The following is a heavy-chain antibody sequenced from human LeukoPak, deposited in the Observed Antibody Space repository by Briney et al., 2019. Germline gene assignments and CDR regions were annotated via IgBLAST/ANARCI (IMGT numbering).Heavy chain of an antibody. CDR2: IYYSGST. CDR3: ARGERYYDFWSGYGPIDY. J-gene: IGHJ4*02. Sequence: SETLSLTCTVSGGSMSGYYWSWIRQHPGKGLEWIGYIYYSGSTYYNPSLKSRVTISVDTSKNQFSLKLSSVTAADTAVYYCARGERYYDFWSGYGPIDYWGQGTLVTVSS. V-gene: IGHV4-31*03. D-gene: IGHD3-3*01. CDR1: GGSMSGYY.